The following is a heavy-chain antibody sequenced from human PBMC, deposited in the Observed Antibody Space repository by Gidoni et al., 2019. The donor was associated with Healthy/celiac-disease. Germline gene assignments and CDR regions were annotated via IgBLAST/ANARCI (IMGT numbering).Heavy chain of an antibody. Sequence: QVQLVQSGAEVKKPGASVKVSCKASGYTFTSYAMHWVRQAPGQRLEWMGWINAGNGNTKYSQKFQGRVTITRDTSASTAYMELSSLRSEDTAVYYCARIPTRYSSGWYLGDYWGQGTLVTVSS. V-gene: IGHV1-3*01. CDR2: INAGNGNT. J-gene: IGHJ4*02. CDR3: ARIPTRYSSGWYLGDY. CDR1: GYTFTSYA. D-gene: IGHD6-19*01.